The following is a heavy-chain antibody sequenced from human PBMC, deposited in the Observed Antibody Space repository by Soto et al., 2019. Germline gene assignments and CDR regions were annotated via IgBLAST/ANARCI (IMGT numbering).Heavy chain of an antibody. D-gene: IGHD5-12*01. Sequence: SETLSLTCTVSGGSISSYYWSWIRQPPGKGLEWIGYIYYSGSTNYNPSLKSRVTISVDTSKNQFSLKLSSVTAADTAVYYCARSEGQWLRFNYYYYYMDVWGKGTTVTVSS. J-gene: IGHJ6*03. CDR2: IYYSGST. CDR3: ARSEGQWLRFNYYYYYMDV. V-gene: IGHV4-59*01. CDR1: GGSISSYY.